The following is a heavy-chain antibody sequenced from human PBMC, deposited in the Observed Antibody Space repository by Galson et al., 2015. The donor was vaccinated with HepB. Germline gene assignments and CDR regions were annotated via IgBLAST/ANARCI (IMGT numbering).Heavy chain of an antibody. Sequence: SVKVSCKASGGTFSSYAISWVRQAPGQGLEWMGGIIPIFGTANYAQKFQGRVTITADESTSTAYMELSSLRSEDTAVYYCARDRGYNNPRSPYFDYWGQGTLVTVSS. J-gene: IGHJ4*02. CDR3: ARDRGYNNPRSPYFDY. V-gene: IGHV1-69*13. CDR2: IIPIFGTA. CDR1: GGTFSSYA. D-gene: IGHD5-24*01.